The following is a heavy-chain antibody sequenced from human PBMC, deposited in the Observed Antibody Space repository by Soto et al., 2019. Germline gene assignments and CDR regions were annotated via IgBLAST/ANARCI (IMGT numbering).Heavy chain of an antibody. J-gene: IGHJ3*02. Sequence: GGSLRLSCAASGFTFSSYGMHWVRQAPGKGLEWVAVIWYDGSNKYYADSVKGRFTISRDNSKNTLYLQMNSLRAEDTAVYYCARGLGNCTNGVCSDHDALDIWGQGTMVTV. D-gene: IGHD2-8*01. CDR1: GFTFSSYG. V-gene: IGHV3-33*01. CDR2: IWYDGSNK. CDR3: ARGLGNCTNGVCSDHDALDI.